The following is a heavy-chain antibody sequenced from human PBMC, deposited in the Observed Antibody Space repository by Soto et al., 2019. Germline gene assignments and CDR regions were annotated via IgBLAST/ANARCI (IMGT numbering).Heavy chain of an antibody. CDR1: GYTFTGYY. CDR2: INPNSGGT. J-gene: IGHJ3*02. Sequence: ASVKVSCKASGYTFTGYYMHWVRQAPGRGLEWMGWINPNSGGTNYAQKFQGWVTMTRDTSISTAYMELSRLRSDDTAVYYCARSSIGITGTDDAFDIWGQGTMVTVSS. D-gene: IGHD1-20*01. CDR3: ARSSIGITGTDDAFDI. V-gene: IGHV1-2*04.